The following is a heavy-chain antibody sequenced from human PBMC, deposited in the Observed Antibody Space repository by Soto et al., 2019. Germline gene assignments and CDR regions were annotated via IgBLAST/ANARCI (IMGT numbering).Heavy chain of an antibody. J-gene: IGHJ4*02. CDR2: ISDSGGST. CDR3: AKDLGSTSSPSDY. Sequence: GXSLRLSCAASGFTFSSHAISWVGQAPGKGLEWVSGISDSGGSTYYADSVKGRFTISRDNSKNTLYLQMNSLRAEDTAIYYCAKDLGSTSSPSDYWGQGTLVTVSS. CDR1: GFTFSSHA. D-gene: IGHD6-6*01. V-gene: IGHV3-23*01.